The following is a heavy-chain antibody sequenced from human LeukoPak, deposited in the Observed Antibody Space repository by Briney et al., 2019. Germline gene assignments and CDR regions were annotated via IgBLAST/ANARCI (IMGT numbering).Heavy chain of an antibody. Sequence: GGSLRLSCAASGFTFGDYAIHWVRQAPGKGLEWVPLISENGGRTYYADSVKGRFTISRDNRKNSLYLQMDSLRTEDSALYYCAKDLTQLVLAFDIWGQGTMVTVSS. V-gene: IGHV3-43*02. CDR2: ISENGGRT. J-gene: IGHJ3*02. D-gene: IGHD6-13*01. CDR1: GFTFGDYA. CDR3: AKDLTQLVLAFDI.